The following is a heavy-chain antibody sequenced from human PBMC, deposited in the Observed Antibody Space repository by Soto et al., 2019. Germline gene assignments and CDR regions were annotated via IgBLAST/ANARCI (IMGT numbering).Heavy chain of an antibody. J-gene: IGHJ4*02. V-gene: IGHV3-15*07. CDR3: TTGSDDLLY. Sequence: EVQLVESGGGLVKPGGSLRLSCAVSGFTFDKVWMNWVRQAPGKGLEWVGRIKSKTDGGTTDYAAPVKGRFTISRDDSKNMLYLQMNSLKAEDTGMYFFTTGSDDLLYWGQGTLVTVSS. CDR2: IKSKTDGGTT. D-gene: IGHD6-19*01. CDR1: GFTFDKVW.